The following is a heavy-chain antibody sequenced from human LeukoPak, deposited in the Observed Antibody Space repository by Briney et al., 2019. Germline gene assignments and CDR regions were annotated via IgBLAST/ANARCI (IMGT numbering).Heavy chain of an antibody. Sequence: PSETLSLTCTVSGGSIRSGNYYWSWIRQHPGKGLEWIGYIYHSGSAYYNPSLKSRVTISVDTSKNQFSLKLSSVTAADTAVYYCARTCGGDCYSDFDCWGQGALVTVSS. CDR1: GGSIRSGNYY. V-gene: IGHV4-31*03. CDR2: IYHSGSA. J-gene: IGHJ4*02. D-gene: IGHD2-21*02. CDR3: ARTCGGDCYSDFDC.